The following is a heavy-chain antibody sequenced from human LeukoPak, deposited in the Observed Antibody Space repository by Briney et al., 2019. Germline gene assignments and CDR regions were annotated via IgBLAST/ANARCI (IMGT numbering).Heavy chain of an antibody. Sequence: GGSLRLSCAASGFTFSSKWMHWVRQRPGRGLEWVSRISPEGSTTTYADSVKARFTISRDNAKDTLFLQMNSLRAEDTAVYYCAKDKMAYSTSSWDYWGQGTLVTVSS. CDR1: GFTFSSKW. V-gene: IGHV3-74*01. CDR2: ISPEGSTT. J-gene: IGHJ4*02. D-gene: IGHD6-6*01. CDR3: AKDKMAYSTSSWDY.